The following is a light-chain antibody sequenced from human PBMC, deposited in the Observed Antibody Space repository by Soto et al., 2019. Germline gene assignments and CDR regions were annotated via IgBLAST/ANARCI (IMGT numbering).Light chain of an antibody. CDR1: SSNIGSNY. CDR2: AND. V-gene: IGLV1-47*02. CDR3: AAWDDRLGRSWV. Sequence: QSVLTQPPSASGTPGQRVIISCSGRSSNIGSNYVYWFQHLPGTAPKLLIYANDQRPSGVPDRFSGSKSGTSASLAISGLRSEDEADYYCAAWDDRLGRSWVFGGGTKLTVL. J-gene: IGLJ3*02.